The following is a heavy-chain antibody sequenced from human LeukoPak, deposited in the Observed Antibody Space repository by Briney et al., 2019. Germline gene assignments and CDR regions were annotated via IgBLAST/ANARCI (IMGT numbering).Heavy chain of an antibody. V-gene: IGHV4-39*02. Sequence: SETLSLTCTVSGGSISRSSYYWGWVRQPPGKGLDWIGSIYYSGSTHYNPSLKSRVTISVDTSKNRFSLKLTSVTAADTAVYYCARGLMMAVAGRGEFHYWGQGTLVTVSS. CDR1: GGSISRSSYY. J-gene: IGHJ4*02. CDR3: ARGLMMAVAGRGEFHY. D-gene: IGHD6-13*01. CDR2: IYYSGST.